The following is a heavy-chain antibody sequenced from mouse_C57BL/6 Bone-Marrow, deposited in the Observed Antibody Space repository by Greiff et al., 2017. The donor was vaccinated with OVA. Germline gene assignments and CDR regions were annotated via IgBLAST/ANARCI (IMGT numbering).Heavy chain of an antibody. CDR1: GFTFSSYA. CDR3: TRVYGNQFAY. CDR2: ISSGGDYI. D-gene: IGHD2-1*01. J-gene: IGHJ3*01. V-gene: IGHV5-9-1*02. Sequence: VQLKESGEGLVKPGGSLKLSCAASGFTFSSYAMSWVRQTPEKRLEWVAYISSGGDYIYYADTVKGRFTISRDNARNTLYLQMSSLKSEDTAMYYCTRVYGNQFAYWGQGTLVTVSA.